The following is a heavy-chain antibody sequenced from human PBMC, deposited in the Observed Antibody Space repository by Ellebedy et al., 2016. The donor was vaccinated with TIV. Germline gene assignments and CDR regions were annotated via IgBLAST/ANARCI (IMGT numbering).Heavy chain of an antibody. CDR3: VKDGWSGGTCYSISYYFDS. Sequence: GESLKISCAASGFTFSNYAMSWVRQAPGKGLEWVSAIVGGGAATYFADSVRGRFSISRDNSKNTLYLQMNSLRADDTAVYYCVKDGWSGGTCYSISYYFDSWGQGTLVTVSS. J-gene: IGHJ4*02. CDR2: IVGGGAAT. CDR1: GFTFSNYA. D-gene: IGHD2-15*01. V-gene: IGHV3-23*01.